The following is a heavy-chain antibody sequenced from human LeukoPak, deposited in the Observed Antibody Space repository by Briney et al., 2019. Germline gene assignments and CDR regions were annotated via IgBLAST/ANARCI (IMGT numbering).Heavy chain of an antibody. Sequence: ASVKVSCKASGYTFTSYFMHWVRQAPGQGLEWIGVINPTGGSTSSAQKFQGRVTMTRDTSTSTVYMELSSLRPEDTAVYYCARVVWDCTGGSCYSEATRQGDWYFDLWGRGTLVTVSS. J-gene: IGHJ2*01. CDR1: GYTFTSYF. V-gene: IGHV1-46*01. D-gene: IGHD2-15*01. CDR2: INPTGGST. CDR3: ARVVWDCTGGSCYSEATRQGDWYFDL.